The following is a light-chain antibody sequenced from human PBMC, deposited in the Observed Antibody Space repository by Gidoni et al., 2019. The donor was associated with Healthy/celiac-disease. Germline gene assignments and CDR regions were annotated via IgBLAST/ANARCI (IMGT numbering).Light chain of an antibody. CDR3: QQYGSSPLT. CDR1: QSVSSSY. J-gene: IGKJ4*01. Sequence: ELVLTQSPGTLSLSPGERATLSCRASQSVSSSYLAWYQQKPGQAPRLLIDGASSSATGIPDRFSGSGSGTDFTLTISRLEPEDFAVYYCQQYGSSPLTFGGGTKVEIK. CDR2: GAS. V-gene: IGKV3-20*01.